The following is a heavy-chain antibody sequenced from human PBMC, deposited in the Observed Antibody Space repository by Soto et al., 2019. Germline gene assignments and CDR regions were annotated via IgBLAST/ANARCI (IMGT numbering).Heavy chain of an antibody. V-gene: IGHV3-43*01. CDR3: AKDYYGSGSYYGPRALFDY. Sequence: GGSLRLSCAASGFTFDDYTMHWVRQAPGKGLEWVSLISWDGGSTYYADSVKGRFTISRDNSKNSLYLQMNSLRTEDTALYYCAKDYYGSGSYYGPRALFDYWGQGTLVTVSS. CDR2: ISWDGGST. CDR1: GFTFDDYT. J-gene: IGHJ4*02. D-gene: IGHD3-10*01.